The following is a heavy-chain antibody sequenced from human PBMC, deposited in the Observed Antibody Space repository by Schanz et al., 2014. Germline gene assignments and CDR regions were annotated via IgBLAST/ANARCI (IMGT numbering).Heavy chain of an antibody. CDR3: AIDLYNYEMFDS. V-gene: IGHV3-23*01. CDR1: GFTFFGSFA. J-gene: IGHJ5*01. CDR2: MSGSGSTA. D-gene: IGHD3-16*01. Sequence: EVQLLESGGGLVQPGGSLRLSCVASGFTFFGSFAMSWVRQAPGKGLEWVSGMSGSGSTADYADSVKGRFTISRDNSRKTLYLQMNSLRADDTAVYYCAIDLYNYEMFDSWGQGTLVTVSS.